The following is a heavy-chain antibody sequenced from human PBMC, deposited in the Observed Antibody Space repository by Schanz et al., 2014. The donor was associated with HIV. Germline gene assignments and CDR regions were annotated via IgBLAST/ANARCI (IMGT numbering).Heavy chain of an antibody. CDR2: ISESGGRT. CDR3: XXXXXXXXGSSQSHFDY. CDR1: GFNFNNYA. Sequence: EVQLLESGGGLXXXGGSLRLSCAXSGFNFNNYAMTWVRQAPGKGLEWVSSISESGGRTYYADSVNGRFTISRDNSKXXXXXXXXXXXXXXXXXXXXXXXXXXXXGSSQSHFDYWGQGTLVTVSS. V-gene: IGHV3-23*01. J-gene: IGHJ4*02.